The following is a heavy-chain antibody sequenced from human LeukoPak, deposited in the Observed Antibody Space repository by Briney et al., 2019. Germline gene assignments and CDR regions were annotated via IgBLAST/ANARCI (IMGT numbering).Heavy chain of an antibody. CDR1: GFTFPSYA. V-gene: IGHV3-23*01. J-gene: IGHJ4*02. D-gene: IGHD2-15*01. CDR2: VTSSGART. Sequence: GGSLRLSCAASGFTFPSYAMRWVRQAPGKGLEWVSDVTSSGARTDYADCVKGRFTISRDNYRNTLYLKMDSLRADDTAVYYCAKKGAVVAAPFDSWGQGSLVTVSS. CDR3: AKKGAVVAAPFDS.